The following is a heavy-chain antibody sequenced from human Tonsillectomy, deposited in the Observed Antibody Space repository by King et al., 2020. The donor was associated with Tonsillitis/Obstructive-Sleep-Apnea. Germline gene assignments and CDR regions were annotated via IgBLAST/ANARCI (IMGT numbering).Heavy chain of an antibody. D-gene: IGHD3-3*01. V-gene: IGHV1-3*01. CDR2: INAGNGNT. CDR1: GYTFTSYA. Sequence: QLVQSGAEVKKPGASVKVSCKASGYTFTSYAMHWVRQAPGQRLEWMGWINAGNGNTKYSQKFQGRVTITRDTSASTAYMELSSLRSEDTAVYYCFGFWSGYYTRENDAFDIWGQGTMVTVSS. J-gene: IGHJ3*02. CDR3: FGFWSGYYTRENDAFDI.